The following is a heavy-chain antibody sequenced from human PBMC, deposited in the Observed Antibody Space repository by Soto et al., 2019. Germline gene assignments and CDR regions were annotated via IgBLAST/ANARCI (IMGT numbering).Heavy chain of an antibody. D-gene: IGHD6-19*01. Sequence: GGSMRLSCAASGLTLSSYGMHWVRQAPGKGLEWVAVIWYDGSNKYYADSVKGRFTISRDNSKNTLYLQMNSLRAEDTAVYYCARDRRAVAGDYYYYGMDVWGQGTTVTVSS. V-gene: IGHV3-33*01. CDR3: ARDRRAVAGDYYYYGMDV. J-gene: IGHJ6*02. CDR2: IWYDGSNK. CDR1: GLTLSSYG.